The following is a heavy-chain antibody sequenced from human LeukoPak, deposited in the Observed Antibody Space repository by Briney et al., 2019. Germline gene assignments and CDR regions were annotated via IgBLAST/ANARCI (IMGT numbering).Heavy chain of an antibody. CDR2: IKSKTDGGTT. CDR3: TTLEHYCGGDCYSTKPLDY. D-gene: IGHD2-21*02. CDR1: GFTFSTYT. J-gene: IGHJ4*02. Sequence: PGGSLRLSCAASGFTFSTYTMSWVRQAPGKGLEWVGRIKSKTDGGTTDYAAPVKGRFTISRDDSKNTLYLQMNSLKTEDTAVYYCTTLEHYCGGDCYSTKPLDYWGQGTLVTVSS. V-gene: IGHV3-15*01.